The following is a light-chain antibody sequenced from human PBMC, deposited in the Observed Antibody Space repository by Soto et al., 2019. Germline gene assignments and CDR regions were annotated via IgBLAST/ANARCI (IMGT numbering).Light chain of an antibody. Sequence: TQSPGTLSLSPGGGATLSCRASRGVSANYLAWYQQKPGQAPTLLIYGVSTRATGIPARFSGSESGTEFTLTISSLQSEDFAVYYCQQYNDWPFTFGPGTKVDI. CDR3: QQYNDWPFT. CDR1: RGVSANY. J-gene: IGKJ3*01. V-gene: IGKV3-15*01. CDR2: GVS.